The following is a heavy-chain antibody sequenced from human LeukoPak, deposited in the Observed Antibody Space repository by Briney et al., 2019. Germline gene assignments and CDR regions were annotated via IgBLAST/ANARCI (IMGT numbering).Heavy chain of an antibody. Sequence: SETLSLTCAVYGGSFSGYYWSWIRQPPGKGLEWIGEINHSGSTYYNPSLKSRVTISVDKSKNQFSLKLSSVTAADTAVYYCARGLSGWIKYYYYYMDVWGKGTTVTVSS. CDR2: INHSGST. CDR3: ARGLSGWIKYYYYYMDV. V-gene: IGHV4-34*01. CDR1: GGSFSGYY. D-gene: IGHD6-25*01. J-gene: IGHJ6*03.